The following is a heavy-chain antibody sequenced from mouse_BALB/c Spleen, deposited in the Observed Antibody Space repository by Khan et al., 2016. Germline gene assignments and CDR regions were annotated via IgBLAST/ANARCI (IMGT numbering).Heavy chain of an antibody. CDR1: GFTFSNYA. Sequence: EVELVESGGGLVKPGGSLTLSCAASGFTFSNYAMSWVRQTPEKRLEWVASINNGGSSNYPDSMKGRFTISRDNARNILYLQMDSLRSEDTAMYYCAREELLRLRMDYWGQGTSVTVSS. D-gene: IGHD1-2*01. CDR3: AREELLRLRMDY. CDR2: INNGGSS. V-gene: IGHV5-6-5*01. J-gene: IGHJ4*01.